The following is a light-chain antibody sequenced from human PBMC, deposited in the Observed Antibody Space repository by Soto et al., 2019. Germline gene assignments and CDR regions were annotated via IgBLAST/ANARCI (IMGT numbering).Light chain of an antibody. CDR2: RDN. CDR3: AAWDDSLSGPGV. J-gene: IGLJ3*02. V-gene: IGLV1-47*01. Sequence: QSVLTQPPSASGTPGQRVTISCSGSSSNIASNYVSWYQRLPGTAPKLLIYRDNQRPSGVPDRFSASKSVTSASLAISGLRSEDEADYYCAAWDDSLSGPGVFGGGTQLTVL. CDR1: SSNIASNY.